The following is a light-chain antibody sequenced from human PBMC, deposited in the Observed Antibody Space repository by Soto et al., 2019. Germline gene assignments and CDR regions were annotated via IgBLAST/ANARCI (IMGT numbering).Light chain of an antibody. CDR1: SSDVGGYNC. CDR3: SSYAGSNTVL. V-gene: IGLV2-8*01. CDR2: EVT. Sequence: QSVLTQPPSASGSPGQPVTISCTGTSSDVGGYNCVSWYQQHPGKAPQLMIYEVTKRPSGVPDRFSGSKSGNTASLTVSGLQAEDEADYYCSSYAGSNTVLFGGGTQLTVL. J-gene: IGLJ2*01.